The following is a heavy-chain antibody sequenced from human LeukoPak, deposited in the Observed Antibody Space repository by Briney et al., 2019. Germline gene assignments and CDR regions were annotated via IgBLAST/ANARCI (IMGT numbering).Heavy chain of an antibody. J-gene: IGHJ5*02. V-gene: IGHV3-23*01. CDR1: GFTFSNYA. CDR3: AKDLSSSSGRWFDP. CDR2: ISGSGDNS. Sequence: GGSLRLSCAASGFTFSNYALSWVRQAPGKGLEWVSVISGSGDNSYYADSVKGRFTISRDNSKSTLFLQMHSLRAEDTAVYYCAKDLSSSSGRWFDPWGQGTLVTVS. D-gene: IGHD6-6*01.